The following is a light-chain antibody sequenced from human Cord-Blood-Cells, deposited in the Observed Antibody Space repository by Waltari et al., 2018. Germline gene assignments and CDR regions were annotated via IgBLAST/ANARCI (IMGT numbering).Light chain of an antibody. CDR3: QQSYSTPLT. Sequence: DIQMTQSPYSLSASVGDRVTITCRASQSISSYLNWYQQKPGKAHKILIYAASSLQSGVPSRFSGSGSGTDFTLTISSLQPEDFATYYCQQSYSTPLTFGGGTKVEIK. V-gene: IGKV1-39*01. CDR2: AAS. CDR1: QSISSY. J-gene: IGKJ4*01.